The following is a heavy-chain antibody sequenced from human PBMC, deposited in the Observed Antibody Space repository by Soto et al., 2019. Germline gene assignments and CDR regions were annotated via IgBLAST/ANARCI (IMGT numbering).Heavy chain of an antibody. CDR3: ARSQGSSTSLEIYYYYYYGMDV. V-gene: IGHV1-69*01. J-gene: IGHJ6*02. CDR1: GGTFSSYA. D-gene: IGHD2-2*01. CDR2: IIPISGTA. Sequence: QVQLVQSGAEVKKPGSSVKVSCKASGGTFSSYAISWVRQAPGQGLEWMGGIIPISGTANYAQKLQGRVTITADESTSTGYMELSSLSSEDTAVYYCARSQGSSTSLEIYYYYYYGMDVWGQGTTVTVSS.